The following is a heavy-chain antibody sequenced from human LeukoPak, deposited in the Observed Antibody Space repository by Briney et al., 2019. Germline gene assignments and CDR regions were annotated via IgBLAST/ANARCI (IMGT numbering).Heavy chain of an antibody. CDR3: ARDSSGYFHWFDP. CDR1: GFTFSSYN. V-gene: IGHV3-21*01. Sequence: GGSLRLSCASSGFTFSSYNMNWVRQAPGKGLEWVSSISSSSSYIYYADSVKGRFTISRDNAKNSLYLQMNSLRAEDTAVYYCARDSSGYFHWFDPWGQGTLVTVSS. J-gene: IGHJ5*02. CDR2: ISSSSSYI. D-gene: IGHD3-22*01.